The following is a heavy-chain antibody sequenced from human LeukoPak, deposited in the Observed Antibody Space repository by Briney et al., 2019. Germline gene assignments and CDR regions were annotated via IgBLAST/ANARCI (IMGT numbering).Heavy chain of an antibody. V-gene: IGHV3-48*04. D-gene: IGHD3-22*01. CDR1: GFTFSSYS. J-gene: IGHJ6*02. CDR3: ARRLNPRHYYDSSGYYYYYGMDV. Sequence: GGSLRLSCAASGFTFSSYSMNWVRQAPGKGLEWVSYISSSSSTIYYADSVKGRFTISRDNAKNSLYLQMNSLRAEDTAVYYCARRLNPRHYYDSSGYYYYYGMDVWGQGTTVTVSS. CDR2: ISSSSSTI.